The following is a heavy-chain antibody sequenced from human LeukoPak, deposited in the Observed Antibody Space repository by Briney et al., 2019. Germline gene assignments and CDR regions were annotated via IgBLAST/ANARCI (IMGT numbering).Heavy chain of an antibody. V-gene: IGHV3-30-3*01. Sequence: AGGSLRLSCAASGFTFSSYAMHWVRQAPGKGLEWVAVISYDGSNKYYADSVKGRFTISRDNSKNTLYLQMNSLRAEDTAVFYCARGGALIIAAVGYYWGQGTLVTVSS. J-gene: IGHJ4*02. D-gene: IGHD6-13*01. CDR3: ARGGALIIAAVGYY. CDR2: ISYDGSNK. CDR1: GFTFSSYA.